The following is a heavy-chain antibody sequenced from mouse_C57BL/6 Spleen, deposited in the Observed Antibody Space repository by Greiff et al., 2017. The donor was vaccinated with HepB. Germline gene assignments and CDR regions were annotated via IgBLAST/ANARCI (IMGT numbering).Heavy chain of an antibody. J-gene: IGHJ2*01. V-gene: IGHV1-64*01. CDR2: IHPNSGST. D-gene: IGHD1-1*01. Sequence: QVQLQQPGAELVKPGASVKLSCKASGYTFTSYWMHWVKQRPGQGLEWIGMIHPNSGSTNYNEKFKSKATLTVDKSSSPSYMQHSSLTSEDSAVYCCARDYYGSSYEWGQGTTLTVSS. CDR1: GYTFTSYW. CDR3: ARDYYGSSYE.